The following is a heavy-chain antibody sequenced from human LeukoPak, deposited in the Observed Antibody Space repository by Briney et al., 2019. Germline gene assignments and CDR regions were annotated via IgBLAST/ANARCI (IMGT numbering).Heavy chain of an antibody. CDR1: GGSISSYY. CDR3: ARVRQWLSYMDV. D-gene: IGHD6-19*01. Sequence: PSETLSLTCTVSGGSISSYYWNWIRQPPAKGLEWIGYIYYSGTTNYNPSLKSRVSMSVDTSKNQFSLKLSSVTAADTAVYYCARVRQWLSYMDVWGKGTTVTVSS. V-gene: IGHV4-59*12. CDR2: IYYSGTT. J-gene: IGHJ6*03.